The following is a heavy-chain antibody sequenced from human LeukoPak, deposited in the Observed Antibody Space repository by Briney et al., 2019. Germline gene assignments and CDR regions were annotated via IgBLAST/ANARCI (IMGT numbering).Heavy chain of an antibody. V-gene: IGHV4-34*01. CDR1: GGSFSGYY. Sequence: SETLSLTCAVYGGSFSGYYWSWIRQPPGKGLEWIGEINHSGSTNYNPSLKSRVTISVDTSKNQFSLKLSSVTAADTAVYYCARGHPPGLFSGYAWAAYFDYWGQGTLVTVSS. CDR2: INHSGST. D-gene: IGHD5-12*01. CDR3: ARGHPPGLFSGYAWAAYFDY. J-gene: IGHJ4*02.